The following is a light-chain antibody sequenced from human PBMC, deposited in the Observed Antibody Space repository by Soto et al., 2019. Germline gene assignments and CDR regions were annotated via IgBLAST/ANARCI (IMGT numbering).Light chain of an antibody. CDR3: QTWATVPDWV. V-gene: IGLV4-69*01. CDR2: LDSDGSH. CDR1: SGHSTYA. Sequence: QPVRTQSPSASASLGASVKLTCNLSSGHSTYAIAWHQQQPEKGPRYLMKLDSDGSHSKGDGIPDRFSGSSSGAERYLTISSLQSEDEADYYCQTWATVPDWVFGGGTKLTVL. J-gene: IGLJ3*02.